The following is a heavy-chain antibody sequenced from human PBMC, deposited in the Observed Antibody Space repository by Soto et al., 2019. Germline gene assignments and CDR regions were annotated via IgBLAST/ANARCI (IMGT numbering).Heavy chain of an antibody. CDR3: ARDRITTIGPFDP. J-gene: IGHJ5*02. V-gene: IGHV4-4*07. CDR2: IYGSGST. CDR1: GGPISSYY. D-gene: IGHD3-22*01. Sequence: SETLSLTCTVSGGPISSYYWSWLRQPAGEGPEWIGRIYGSGSTNYNPSLKSRVTMSLDTSKNQFSLRLTSVTAADTAVYYCARDRITTIGPFDPWGQGTLVTVSS.